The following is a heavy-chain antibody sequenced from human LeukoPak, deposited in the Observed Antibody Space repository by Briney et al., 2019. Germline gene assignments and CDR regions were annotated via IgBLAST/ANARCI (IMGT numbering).Heavy chain of an antibody. CDR3: AGAAQAFDY. CDR1: GFTFSSYG. CDR2: IWFDGSNK. V-gene: IGHV3-33*01. Sequence: QAGGSLRLSCAASGFTFSSYGMHWVRQAPGKGLEWVAVIWFDGSNKYYADSVKGRFTISRDNSKNTLSLQMNSLRADDTAVYYCAGAAQAFDYWGQGTLVTVSS. J-gene: IGHJ4*02.